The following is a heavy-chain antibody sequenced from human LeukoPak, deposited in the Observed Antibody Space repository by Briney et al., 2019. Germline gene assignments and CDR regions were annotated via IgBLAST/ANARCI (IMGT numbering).Heavy chain of an antibody. CDR2: INHSGST. Sequence: SETLSLTCAVYGGSFSGYYWSWIRQPPGKGLEWIGEINHSGSTNYNPSLKSRVTISVDTSKNQFSLKLSSVTAADTAVYYCARGGVVTAIASLRYYYYMDVWGKGTTVTVSS. D-gene: IGHD2-21*02. V-gene: IGHV4-34*01. J-gene: IGHJ6*03. CDR1: GGSFSGYY. CDR3: ARGGVVTAIASLRYYYYMDV.